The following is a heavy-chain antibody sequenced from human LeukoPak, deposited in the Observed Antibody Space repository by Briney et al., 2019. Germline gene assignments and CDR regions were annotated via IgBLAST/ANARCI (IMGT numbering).Heavy chain of an antibody. J-gene: IGHJ4*02. D-gene: IGHD3-10*01. Sequence: SETLSLTCTVSSGSISSGGYYWSWIRQHPGKGLEWIGYIYYSGSTYYNPSLKSRVTISVDTSKNQFSLKLSSVTAADTAVYYCARKVGGSGELWYWGQGTLVTVSS. CDR1: SGSISSGGYY. CDR3: ARKVGGSGELWY. V-gene: IGHV4-31*03. CDR2: IYYSGST.